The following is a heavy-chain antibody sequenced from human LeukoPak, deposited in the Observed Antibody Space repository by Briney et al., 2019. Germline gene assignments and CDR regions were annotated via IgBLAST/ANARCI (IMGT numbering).Heavy chain of an antibody. V-gene: IGHV4-30-4*07. CDR1: GGSISSGGYS. CDR2: IYYSGST. J-gene: IGHJ4*02. CDR3: ATAGGSYYSGWEFDS. Sequence: PSETLSLTCAVSGGSISSGGYSWSWIRQPPGKGLEWIGYIYYSGSTYYNPSLKSRVTISVDTSKNQFSLNLTSVTAADTAVYYCATAGGSYYSGWEFDSWGQGTLVTVSS. D-gene: IGHD2-15*01.